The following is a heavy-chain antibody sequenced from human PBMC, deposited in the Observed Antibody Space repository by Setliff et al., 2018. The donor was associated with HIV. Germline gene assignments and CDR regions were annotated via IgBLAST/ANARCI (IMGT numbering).Heavy chain of an antibody. D-gene: IGHD3-10*01. CDR1: GYTFTGYY. CDR3: AKDRRYYYGSGSYAAET. V-gene: IGHV1-2*02. CDR2: INPNNGGT. J-gene: IGHJ5*02. Sequence: AASVKVSCKASGYTFTGYYMHWVRQAPGQGLEWMGWINPNNGGTNYAQKFQGRVTMTRDTSISTACMELSRLRSDDTAVYYCAKDRRYYYGSGSYAAETWGQGTLVTVSS.